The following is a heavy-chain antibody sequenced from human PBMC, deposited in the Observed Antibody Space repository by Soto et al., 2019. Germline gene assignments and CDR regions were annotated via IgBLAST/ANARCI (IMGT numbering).Heavy chain of an antibody. D-gene: IGHD3-22*01. Sequence: GSLRLSCAASGFTFSSYGMHWVRQAPGKGLEWVAVISYDGSNKYYADSVKGRFTISRDNSKNTLYLQMNSLRAEDTAVYYCAKEGHYYDSSGYYYGAFDIWGQGKMVTVSS. CDR3: AKEGHYYDSSGYYYGAFDI. CDR1: GFTFSSYG. CDR2: ISYDGSNK. J-gene: IGHJ3*02. V-gene: IGHV3-30*18.